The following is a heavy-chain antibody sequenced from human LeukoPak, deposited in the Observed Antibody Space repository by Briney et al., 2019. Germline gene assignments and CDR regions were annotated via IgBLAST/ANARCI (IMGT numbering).Heavy chain of an antibody. CDR3: AGLTGSGRGYYGMDV. Sequence: GESLKISCKGSGYSFTSYWIGWVRQMPGKGLEWMGIIYPGDSDTRYSPSFQGQVTISADKSISTAYLQWSSLKASDTAMYYCAGLTGSGRGYYGMDVWGKGTTVTVSS. CDR1: GYSFTSYW. J-gene: IGHJ6*04. D-gene: IGHD3-10*01. V-gene: IGHV5-51*01. CDR2: IYPGDSDT.